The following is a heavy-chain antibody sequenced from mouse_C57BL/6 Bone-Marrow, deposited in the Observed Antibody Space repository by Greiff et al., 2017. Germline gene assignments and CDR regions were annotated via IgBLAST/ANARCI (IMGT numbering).Heavy chain of an antibody. CDR3: ARGGPYYGTH. CDR1: GYTFPDYN. V-gene: IGHV1-18*01. CDR2: INPNNGGT. J-gene: IGHJ4*01. D-gene: IGHD1-1*01. Sequence: EVQLQQSGPELVKPGASVKIPCKASGYTFPDYNMDWVKQSHGKSLEWIGDINPNNGGTIYNQKFKGKATLTVDKASSTAYMELRSLTSEDTAVYYCARGGPYYGTHWGQGTSVTVSS.